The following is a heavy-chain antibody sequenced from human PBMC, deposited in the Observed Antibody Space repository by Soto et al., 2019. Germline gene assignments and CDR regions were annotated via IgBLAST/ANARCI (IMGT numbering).Heavy chain of an antibody. CDR2: IGGGSVNI. J-gene: IGHJ4*02. V-gene: IGHV3-23*01. CDR1: GFTFSSFS. D-gene: IGHD1-26*01. CDR3: AKDEFGGAAKY. Sequence: EVQLLESGGDLVQPGGSLRLSCVASGFTFSSFSMHWIRQTPGSGLEWVSTIGGGSVNIDYADPVKGRFTISRDNSRNTLYLQMTRLRVEDTATYYCAKDEFGGAAKYGGQGTLVSVSS.